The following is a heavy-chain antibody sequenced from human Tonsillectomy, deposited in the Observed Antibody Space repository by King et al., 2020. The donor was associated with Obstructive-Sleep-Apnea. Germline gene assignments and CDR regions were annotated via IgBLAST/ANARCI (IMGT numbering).Heavy chain of an antibody. D-gene: IGHD2-21*02. CDR3: ARDHHDVLTAFGEIGY. J-gene: IGHJ4*02. Sequence: QLVQSGGEVKKPGASVKVSCKASGYTFTHYGFNWVRQAPGQGLEWGGWISAYNGYTNYAQKLQGRVTMTTDTSTSTSYMELRSLRSDDTAIYYCARDHHDVLTAFGEIGYWGQGTLVTVSS. V-gene: IGHV1-18*04. CDR2: ISAYNGYT. CDR1: GYTFTHYG.